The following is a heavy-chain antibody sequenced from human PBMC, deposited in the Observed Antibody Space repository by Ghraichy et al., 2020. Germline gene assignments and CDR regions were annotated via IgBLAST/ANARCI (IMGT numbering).Heavy chain of an antibody. CDR2: IYYSGNT. V-gene: IGHV4-59*01. CDR3: ARGKYSHGYVSLGNFDY. D-gene: IGHD5-18*01. CDR1: GGSITTYY. J-gene: IGHJ4*02. Sequence: SETLSLTCSVYGGSITTYYWSWVRQPPGKGLEHIGYIYYSGNTYYNPSLKSRATMSVDTSKSQFSLRLRSVTAADTAVYYCARGKYSHGYVSLGNFDYLGQGTLVTSSS.